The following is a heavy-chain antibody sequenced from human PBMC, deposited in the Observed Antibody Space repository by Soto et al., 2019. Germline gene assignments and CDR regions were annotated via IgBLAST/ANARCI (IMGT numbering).Heavy chain of an antibody. V-gene: IGHV3-23*01. D-gene: IGHD6-13*01. CDR1: GFTFSSYA. CDR2: ISASGGTT. Sequence: GGSLRLSCAASGFTFSSYAMSWVRQAPGKGLEWVSAISASGGTTYYADSVKGRFTISRDNSKNTLYLQMSSLRAEDTAVYSCAKPQSSSWYIFDFWGQGTLVTVSS. CDR3: AKPQSSSWYIFDF. J-gene: IGHJ4*02.